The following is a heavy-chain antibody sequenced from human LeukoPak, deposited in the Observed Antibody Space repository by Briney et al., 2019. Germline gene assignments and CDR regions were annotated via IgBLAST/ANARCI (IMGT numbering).Heavy chain of an antibody. CDR2: ISTNGDNT. Sequence: PGGSLRLSCAASGFTFSSYAMHWVRQAPGKGLEFVSAISTNGDNTYYANPVKGRFTISRDNSKNTLYLQMGSLRAEDMAVYYCARLVTYWGQGTLVTVSS. CDR3: ARLVTY. CDR1: GFTFSSYA. J-gene: IGHJ4*02. V-gene: IGHV3-64*01. D-gene: IGHD3-9*01.